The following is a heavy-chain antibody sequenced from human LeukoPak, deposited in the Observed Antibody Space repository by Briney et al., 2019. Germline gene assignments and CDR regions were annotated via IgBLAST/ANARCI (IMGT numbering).Heavy chain of an antibody. J-gene: IGHJ4*02. D-gene: IGHD6-19*01. CDR2: INPSGGST. CDR3: ARVAVAGTDNGY. CDR1: GYTFTSYY. V-gene: IGHV1-46*01. Sequence: ASVKVSCKASGYTFTSYYMHWVRQAPGQGLEWMGIINPSGGSTSYAQQFQGRVTMTRDTSTSTVYMELSSLRAEDTAVYSCARVAVAGTDNGYWGQGTLVTVSS.